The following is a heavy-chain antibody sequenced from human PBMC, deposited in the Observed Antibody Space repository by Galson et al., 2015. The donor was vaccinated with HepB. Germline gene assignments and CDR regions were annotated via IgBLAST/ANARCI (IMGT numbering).Heavy chain of an antibody. Sequence: CAISGDSVSSNSAAWNWIRQSPSRGLEWLGRTYYRSKWYNDYAVPVKSRITINPDTSKNQFSLQLNSVTPEDTAVYYCARASRRWGTRGAFDIWGQGTMVTVSS. CDR3: ARASRRWGTRGAFDI. J-gene: IGHJ3*02. CDR1: GDSVSSNSAA. D-gene: IGHD3-16*01. CDR2: TYYRSKWYN. V-gene: IGHV6-1*01.